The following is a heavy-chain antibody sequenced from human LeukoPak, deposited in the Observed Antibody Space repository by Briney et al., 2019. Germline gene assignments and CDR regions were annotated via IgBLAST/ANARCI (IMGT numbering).Heavy chain of an antibody. CDR3: AADPDTTMAFDC. V-gene: IGHV1-58*02. CDR1: GFTFTSSS. CDR2: IVGDSTDT. D-gene: IGHD5-18*01. Sequence: ASVKVSCKASGFTFTSSSIQWIRQARGQRLEWIGWIVGDSTDTYYAQRFQERDTIARDMSTSTAYLELSSLRSGDTAVYYCAADPDTTMAFDCWGQGTLVTVSS. J-gene: IGHJ4*02.